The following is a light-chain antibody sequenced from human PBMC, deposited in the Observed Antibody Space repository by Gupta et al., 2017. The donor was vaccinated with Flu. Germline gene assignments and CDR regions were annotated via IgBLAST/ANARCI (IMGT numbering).Light chain of an antibody. CDR2: GAS. CDR3: QQYNIWPTWT. CDR1: QCVCTN. J-gene: IGKJ1*01. V-gene: IGKV3-15*01. Sequence: TLARRASQCVCTNYVRYQQKPGQAARLLIYGASTRVTGSPVRFSGSGSGTEFTPTISSLQSEDFAVYYCQQYNIWPTWTFGQGTKVEIK.